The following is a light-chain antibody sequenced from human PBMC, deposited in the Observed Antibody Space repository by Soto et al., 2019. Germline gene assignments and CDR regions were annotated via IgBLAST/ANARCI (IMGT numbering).Light chain of an antibody. J-gene: IGKJ4*01. CDR3: QQYKTYPT. CDR2: ATS. V-gene: IGKV1D-16*01. CDR1: QNIDTS. Sequence: DIQMTQSPSSLSASVGDRVTITCRASQNIDTSLAWYQQKSDKAPKSLIYATSSLQSGVPSRFRGSGSGTDVTLTISTLQTEDFATYYCQQYKTYPTFGGGTKVEIK.